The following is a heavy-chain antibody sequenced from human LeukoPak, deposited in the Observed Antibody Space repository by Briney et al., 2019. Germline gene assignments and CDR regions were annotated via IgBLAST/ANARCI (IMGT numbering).Heavy chain of an antibody. CDR2: ISAYNGNT. J-gene: IGHJ4*02. Sequence: VASVKVSCKASGYTFTSYGISGVRQAPGQGLEWMGWISAYNGNTNYAQKLQGRVTMTTDTSTSTAYMELRSLRSDDTAVYYCARSGGWVPAAPRGYWGQGTLITVSS. CDR1: GYTFTSYG. D-gene: IGHD2-2*01. V-gene: IGHV1-18*01. CDR3: ARSGGWVPAAPRGY.